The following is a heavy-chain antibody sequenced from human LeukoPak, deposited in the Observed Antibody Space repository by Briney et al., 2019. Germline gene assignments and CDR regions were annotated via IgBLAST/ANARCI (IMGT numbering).Heavy chain of an antibody. Sequence: SETLSLTCTVSGGSISSSSYYWGWIRQPPGKGLEWIGSIYYSGSTYYNPSLKSRVTISVDTSKNQFSLKLSSVTAADTAVYYCARHVGSSSGWWGFDYWGQGTLVTVSS. D-gene: IGHD6-19*01. J-gene: IGHJ4*02. CDR3: ARHVGSSSGWWGFDY. CDR2: IYYSGST. V-gene: IGHV4-39*01. CDR1: GGSISSSSYY.